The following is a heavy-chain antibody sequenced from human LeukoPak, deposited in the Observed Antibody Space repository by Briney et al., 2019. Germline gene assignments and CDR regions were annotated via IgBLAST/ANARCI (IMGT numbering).Heavy chain of an antibody. CDR1: GGSISSGGYY. V-gene: IGHV4-30-2*01. J-gene: IGHJ3*01. CDR3: ASSNLRYFGWWGSMDV. CDR2: IYHSGTT. D-gene: IGHD3-9*01. Sequence: SQTLSLTCTVSGGSISSGGYYWNWIRQPPGKGLEWIGYIYHSGTTYYNPSLKSRVTISLDRSKNQFSLKLSSVTAADTAVYYCASSNLRYFGWWGSMDVWGQGTMVTVSS.